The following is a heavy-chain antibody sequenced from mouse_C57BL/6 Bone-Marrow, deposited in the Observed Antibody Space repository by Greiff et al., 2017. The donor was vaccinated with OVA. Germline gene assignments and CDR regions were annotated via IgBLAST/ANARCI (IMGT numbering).Heavy chain of an antibody. CDR3: ARGLLRPVDGAMDY. J-gene: IGHJ4*01. D-gene: IGHD1-2*01. CDR1: GFTFSSYA. Sequence: EVKVVESGGGLVKPGGSLKLSCAASGFTFSSYAMSWVRQTPEKRLEWVATISDGGSYTYYPDNVKGRFTISRDNAKNNLYLQMSHLKSEDTAMYYCARGLLRPVDGAMDYWGQGTSVTVSS. V-gene: IGHV5-4*03. CDR2: ISDGGSYT.